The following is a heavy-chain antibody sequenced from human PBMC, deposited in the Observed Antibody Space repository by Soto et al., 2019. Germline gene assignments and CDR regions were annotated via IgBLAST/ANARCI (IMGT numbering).Heavy chain of an antibody. Sequence: GGSLRLSCAASGFTFSSYWMSWVRQAPGNGLEWVANIKQDGSEKYYVDSVKGRFTISRDNAKNSLYLQMNSLRAEDTAVYYCARVGYCSGGSCYGAFDIWGQGTMVTVSS. J-gene: IGHJ3*02. D-gene: IGHD2-15*01. V-gene: IGHV3-7*01. CDR1: GFTFSSYW. CDR2: IKQDGSEK. CDR3: ARVGYCSGGSCYGAFDI.